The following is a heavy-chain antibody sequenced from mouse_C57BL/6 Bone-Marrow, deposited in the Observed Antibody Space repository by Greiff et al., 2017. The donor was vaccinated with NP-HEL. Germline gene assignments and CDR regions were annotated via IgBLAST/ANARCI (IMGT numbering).Heavy chain of an antibody. V-gene: IGHV10-3*01. CDR3: VRDPLAY. Sequence: EVQLVESGGGLVQPKGSLKLSCAASGFTFNTYAMHWVRQAPGKGLECVARIRSKSSNYATYYADSVKDSFTISRDDSQSMLYLQMNNLKTEDTAMYYCVRDPLAYWGQGTLVTVSA. J-gene: IGHJ3*01. CDR2: IRSKSSNYAT. CDR1: GFTFNTYA.